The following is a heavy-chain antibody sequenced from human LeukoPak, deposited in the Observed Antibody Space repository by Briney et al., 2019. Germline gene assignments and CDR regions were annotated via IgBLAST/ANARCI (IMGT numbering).Heavy chain of an antibody. D-gene: IGHD2-15*01. CDR2: IKQDGSKK. J-gene: IGHJ6*02. Sequence: GGSLRLSCVASGFPLSSYWMTWVRQAPGKGLEWVANIKQDGSKKSYVDSVKGRFTISRDNSKNTLYLQMNSLRAEDTAVYYCARHPQGLDCSGGSCYSYYYYGMDVWGQGTTVTVSS. CDR1: GFPLSSYW. CDR3: ARHPQGLDCSGGSCYSYYYYGMDV. V-gene: IGHV3-7*01.